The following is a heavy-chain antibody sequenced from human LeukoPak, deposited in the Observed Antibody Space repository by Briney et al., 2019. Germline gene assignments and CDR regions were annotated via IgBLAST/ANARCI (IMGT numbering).Heavy chain of an antibody. J-gene: IGHJ3*02. CDR1: GFSFSSFA. CDR2: ILSGGDVF. Sequence: GGSLRLSCAASGFSFSSFAMMWVRQAPGMGLELISAILSGGDVFFYGDSVRGRFTISRDDSTNTLLLQMNNLRADDLAVYYCARDPNGNYVGAFEMWGPGTTVTVSS. V-gene: IGHV3-23*01. D-gene: IGHD4-17*01. CDR3: ARDPNGNYVGAFEM.